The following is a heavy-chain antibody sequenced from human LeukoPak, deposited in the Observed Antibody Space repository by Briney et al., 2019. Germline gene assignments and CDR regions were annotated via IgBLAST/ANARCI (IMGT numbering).Heavy chain of an antibody. D-gene: IGHD6-6*01. CDR1: GFTVSSNY. Sequence: RGSLRLSCAASGFTVSSNYMSWVRQAPGKGLEWVSVIYSGGSTYYADSVKGRFTISRDNSKNTLYLQMNSLRAEDTAVYYCARGGTRYSSSLYFDYWGQGTLVTVSS. CDR2: IYSGGST. J-gene: IGHJ4*02. CDR3: ARGGTRYSSSLYFDY. V-gene: IGHV3-53*01.